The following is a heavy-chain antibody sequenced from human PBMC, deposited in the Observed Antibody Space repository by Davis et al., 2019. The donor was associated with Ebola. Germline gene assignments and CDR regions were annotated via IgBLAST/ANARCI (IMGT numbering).Heavy chain of an antibody. V-gene: IGHV4-61*08. D-gene: IGHD4-17*01. CDR1: GGSVSSGGYY. J-gene: IGHJ4*02. CDR3: ARNYGSIDF. CDR2: IYYSGST. Sequence: SETLSLTCTVSGGSVSSGGYYWNWIRQPPGKGLEWIGYIYYSGSTDYSPSLRGRVTISLDTSKNQFSLNLTSVTAADTAVYFCARNYGSIDFWGQGILVTVSS.